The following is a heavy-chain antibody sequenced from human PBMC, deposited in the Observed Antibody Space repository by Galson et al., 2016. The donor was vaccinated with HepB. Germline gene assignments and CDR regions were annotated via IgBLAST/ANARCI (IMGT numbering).Heavy chain of an antibody. CDR1: GFKFSRFA. CDR3: AKEMAEVGKPFFDY. CDR2: VRDNGGT. V-gene: IGHV3-23*01. Sequence: SLRLSCAASGFKFSRFAMSWVRQAPEKGPEWVSGVRDNGGTFYADSVKGRFTISRDNSKNTLYLQMNSLRAEDTASYYCAKEMAEVGKPFFDYWGPGTQIIVSS. J-gene: IGHJ4*02. D-gene: IGHD5-24*01.